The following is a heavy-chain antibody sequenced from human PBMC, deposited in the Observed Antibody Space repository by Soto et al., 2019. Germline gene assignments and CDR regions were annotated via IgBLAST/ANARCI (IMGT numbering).Heavy chain of an antibody. V-gene: IGHV4-30-4*01. CDR3: ARVPPTIGVGDY. CDR2: IYYSGST. CDR1: GGSISSGDYY. D-gene: IGHD2-21*01. J-gene: IGHJ4*02. Sequence: QVQLQESGPGLVKPSQTLSLTCTVSGGSISSGDYYGSWIRQPPGKGLEWIGYIYYSGSTYYNPSLKSRVTISVDTSKNHFSLKLSSVTAADTAVYFCARVPPTIGVGDYWGQGTLVTVPS.